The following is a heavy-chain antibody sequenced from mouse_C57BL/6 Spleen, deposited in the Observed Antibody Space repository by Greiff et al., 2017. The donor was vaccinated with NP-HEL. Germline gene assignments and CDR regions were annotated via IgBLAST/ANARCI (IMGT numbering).Heavy chain of an antibody. CDR2: ISSGGSYT. CDR1: GFTFSSYG. D-gene: IGHD3-2*02. V-gene: IGHV5-6*01. Sequence: EVNVVESGGDLVKPGGSLKLSCAASGFTFSSYGMSWVRQTPDKRLEWVATISSGGSYTYYLDSVKGRFTISRDNAKNTLYLQMSSLKSEDTAMYYCARRDSSGYGYWGQGTTLTVSS. CDR3: ARRDSSGYGY. J-gene: IGHJ2*01.